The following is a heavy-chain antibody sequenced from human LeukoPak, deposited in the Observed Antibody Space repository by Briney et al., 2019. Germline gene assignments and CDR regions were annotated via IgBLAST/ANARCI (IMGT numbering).Heavy chain of an antibody. V-gene: IGHV3-48*04. J-gene: IGHJ4*02. CDR2: ISFSNSTL. CDR3: AGGGATSFDY. Sequence: GGSLRLSCAASGFNVSYCSMNWVREGPGKGLEWVSYISFSNSTLYYANSVKSQFTISRDNAKNSLSLQMNSLRAEDTAVYYCAGGGATSFDYWGQGILVTVSS. CDR1: GFNVSYCS. D-gene: IGHD5-12*01.